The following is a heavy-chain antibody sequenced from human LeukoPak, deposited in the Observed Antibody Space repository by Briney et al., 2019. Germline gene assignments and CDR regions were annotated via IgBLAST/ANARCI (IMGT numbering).Heavy chain of an antibody. CDR1: EFTFSSYW. D-gene: IGHD5-18*01. CDR3: TTTQTRDTAMIPYYFDY. V-gene: IGHV3-15*01. J-gene: IGHJ4*02. Sequence: GGSLRLSCAASEFTFSSYWMSWVRQAPGKGLEWVGRIKSKTDGGTTDYAAPVKGRFTISRDDSKNTLYLQMNSLKTEDTAVYYCTTTQTRDTAMIPYYFDYWGQGTLVTVSS. CDR2: IKSKTDGGTT.